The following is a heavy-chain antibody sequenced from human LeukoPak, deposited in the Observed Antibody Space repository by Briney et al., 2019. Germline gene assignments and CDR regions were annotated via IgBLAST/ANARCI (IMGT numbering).Heavy chain of an antibody. Sequence: GRSLRLSCAASGFTFSSYGMHWVRQAPGKGLKWVAVISYDGSNKYYADYVKGRFTISRDNSKNTLYLQMNSLRAEDTAVYYCAKDRDIVVVPAAIRQGLDYWGQGTLVAVCS. CDR3: AKDRDIVVVPAAIRQGLDY. J-gene: IGHJ4*02. V-gene: IGHV3-30*18. CDR1: GFTFSSYG. CDR2: ISYDGSNK. D-gene: IGHD2-2*01.